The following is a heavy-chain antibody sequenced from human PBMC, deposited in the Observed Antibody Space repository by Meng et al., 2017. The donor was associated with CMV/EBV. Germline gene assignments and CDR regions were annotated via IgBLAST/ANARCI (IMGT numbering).Heavy chain of an antibody. V-gene: IGHV3-23*01. CDR3: ARDPDGSSLYYYYYYGMDV. J-gene: IGHJ6*02. D-gene: IGHD3-10*01. Sequence: GGSLRLSCAASGFTFSSYAMSWVRQAPGKGLEWVSAISGSGGSTYYADSVKGRFTISRDNSKNTLYLQMNSLRAEDTAVYYCARDPDGSSLYYYYYYGMDVWGQGTTVTVSS. CDR2: ISGSGGST. CDR1: GFTFSSYA.